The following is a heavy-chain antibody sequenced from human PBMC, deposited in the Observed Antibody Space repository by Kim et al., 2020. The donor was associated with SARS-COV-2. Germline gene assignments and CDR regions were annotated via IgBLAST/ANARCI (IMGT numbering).Heavy chain of an antibody. D-gene: IGHD2-15*01. CDR3: ARDLVGGNGGY. V-gene: IGHV1-3*01. J-gene: IGHJ4*02. CDR2: T. Sequence: TKYSQKFQGRVTITRDTSASTAYMELSSLRSEDTAVYYCARDLVGGNGGYWGQGTLVTVSS.